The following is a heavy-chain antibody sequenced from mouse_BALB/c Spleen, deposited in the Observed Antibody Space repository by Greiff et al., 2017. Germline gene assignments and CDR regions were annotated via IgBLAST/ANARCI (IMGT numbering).Heavy chain of an antibody. V-gene: IGHV1-63*01. CDR3: AYGNYVYAMDD. D-gene: IGHD2-10*02. CDR2: IYPGSGNT. J-gene: IGHJ4*01. CDR1: GYAFTNYW. Sequence: QVQLQQSGAELVRPGTSVKISCKASGYAFTNYWLGWVKQRPGHGLEWIGDIYPGSGNTYYNEKFKGKATLTADKSSSTAYMQLSSLTSEDSAVYFCAYGNYVYAMDDWGQGTSVTVSS.